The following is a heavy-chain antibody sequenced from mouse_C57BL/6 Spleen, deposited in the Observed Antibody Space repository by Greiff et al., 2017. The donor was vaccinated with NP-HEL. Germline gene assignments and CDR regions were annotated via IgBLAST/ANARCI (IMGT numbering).Heavy chain of an antibody. CDR1: GYTFTSYW. J-gene: IGHJ2*01. D-gene: IGHD1-1*01. CDR2: IHPNSGST. CDR3: ARITTVVATGGY. Sequence: QVQLQQSGAELVKPGASVKLSCKASGYTFTSYWMHWVKQRPGQGLEWIGMIHPNSGSTNYNEKFKSKATLTVDKSSSTAYMQLSSLTSEDSAVYYCARITTVVATGGYWGQGTTLTVSS. V-gene: IGHV1-64*01.